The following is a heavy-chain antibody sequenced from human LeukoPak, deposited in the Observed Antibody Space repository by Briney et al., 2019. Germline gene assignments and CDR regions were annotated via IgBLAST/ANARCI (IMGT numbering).Heavy chain of an antibody. D-gene: IGHD3-22*01. J-gene: IGHJ6*03. CDR1: GFTFSSYA. CDR2: ISGSGGST. V-gene: IGHV3-23*01. Sequence: GGSLRLSCAASGFTFSSYAMSWVRQAPGKGREWVSAISGSGGSTYYADSVKGRFTISRDNSKNTLYLQMNSLRAADTAVYYCAKNSPKALMIYYYYYMDVWGKGTTVTVSS. CDR3: AKNSPKALMIYYYYYMDV.